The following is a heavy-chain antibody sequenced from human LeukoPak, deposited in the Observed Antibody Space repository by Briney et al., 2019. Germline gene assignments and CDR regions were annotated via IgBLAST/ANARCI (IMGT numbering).Heavy chain of an antibody. J-gene: IGHJ4*02. D-gene: IGHD3-10*01. CDR3: ARESGSLPFDY. CDR2: ISYDGSNK. Sequence: GGSLRLSCAASGFTFSSYAMHWVRQAPGKGLEWVAVISYDGSNKYYANYVKGRFTISRDNSKNTLYLQMNSLRAEDTAVYYCARESGSLPFDYWGQGTLVTVSS. V-gene: IGHV3-30-3*01. CDR1: GFTFSSYA.